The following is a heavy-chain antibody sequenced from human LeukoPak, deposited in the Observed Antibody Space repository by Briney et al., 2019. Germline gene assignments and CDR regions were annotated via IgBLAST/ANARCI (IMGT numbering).Heavy chain of an antibody. D-gene: IGHD3-10*02. V-gene: IGHV3-23*01. J-gene: IGHJ4*02. CDR3: ATYVRGDFDY. CDR1: GFTFSSYA. Sequence: PGGSLRLSCATSGFTFSSYAMSWVRQAPGKGLEWVSTVSGGGGSTGYADSVKGRFTISRDNFKNTLYLQMNSPRAEDTTVYYCATYVRGDFDYWGQGTLVTVSS. CDR2: VSGGGGST.